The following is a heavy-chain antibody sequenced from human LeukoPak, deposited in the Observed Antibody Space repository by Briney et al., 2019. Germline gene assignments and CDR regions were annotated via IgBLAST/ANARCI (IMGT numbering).Heavy chain of an antibody. J-gene: IGHJ4*02. CDR3: ARPFIETPSLGALDY. D-gene: IGHD4-23*01. CDR1: VYTFTDYY. V-gene: IGHV1-2*02. CDR2: INPDSGGT. Sequence: ASVTVSCKASVYTFTDYYMHWVRQAPGQGLEGMGWINPDSGGTNYAQNFQGRVTMTRDTSISTAYMEVSRLISDDTAVYYCARPFIETPSLGALDYWGQGTLVTVSS.